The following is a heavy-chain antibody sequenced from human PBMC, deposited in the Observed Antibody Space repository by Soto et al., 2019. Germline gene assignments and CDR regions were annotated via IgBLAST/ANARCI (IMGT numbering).Heavy chain of an antibody. CDR2: ISSSGGSS. Sequence: EVHLLESGGGLVQPGGSLRLSCAASGFSFTSSAMMWVRQAPAKGLEWVSVISSSGGSSYFADSVKGRFTISRDNSKNMLYLEMNSLRAEDTAIYFCAKGSIEYSASIDYWGQGTLVIVSS. CDR1: GFSFTSSA. CDR3: AKGSIEYSASIDY. D-gene: IGHD5-12*01. J-gene: IGHJ4*02. V-gene: IGHV3-23*01.